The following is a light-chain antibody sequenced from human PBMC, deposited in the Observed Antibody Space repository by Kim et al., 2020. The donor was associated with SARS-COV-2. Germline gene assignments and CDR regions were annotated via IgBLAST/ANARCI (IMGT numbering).Light chain of an antibody. CDR1: QSVSST. CDR3: QHYHDWPPYT. V-gene: IGKV3-15*01. J-gene: IGKJ2*01. Sequence: SPGERAILSCRASQSVSSTLAWYQQKPGQAPRLSIYGASNRATGVPARFSGRESGTEFTLTISSLQSEDFVIYYCQHYHDWPPYTFGQGTKVDIK. CDR2: GAS.